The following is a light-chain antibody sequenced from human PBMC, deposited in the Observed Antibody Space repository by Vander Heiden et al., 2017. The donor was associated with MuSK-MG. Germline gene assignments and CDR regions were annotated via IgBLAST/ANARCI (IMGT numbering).Light chain of an antibody. Sequence: DIVMTQSPLSLPVTPGEPASISCRSSQSLLHSNGYNYLDWYLQKPGQSPQLLIYLGSNRASGVPDRFSGSGSGTDFTLKISRVEAEDVGVDYCMQAFGPGTKVDIK. CDR3: MQA. J-gene: IGKJ3*01. CDR1: QSLLHSNGYNY. V-gene: IGKV2-28*01. CDR2: LGS.